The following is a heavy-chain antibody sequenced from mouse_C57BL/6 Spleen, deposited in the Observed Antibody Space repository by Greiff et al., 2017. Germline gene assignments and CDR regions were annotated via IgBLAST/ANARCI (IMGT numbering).Heavy chain of an antibody. V-gene: IGHV1-54*01. CDR2: INPGSGGT. D-gene: IGHD3-2*02. CDR1: GYAFTNYL. CDR3: ARRDSSGFYDMDY. J-gene: IGHJ4*01. Sequence: VQLQQSGAELVRPGTSVKVSCKASGYAFTNYLIEWVKQRPGQGLEWIGVINPGSGGTNYNEKFKGKATLTADKSSSTAYMQPSSLTSEDSAVYFCARRDSSGFYDMDYWGQGTSVTVSS.